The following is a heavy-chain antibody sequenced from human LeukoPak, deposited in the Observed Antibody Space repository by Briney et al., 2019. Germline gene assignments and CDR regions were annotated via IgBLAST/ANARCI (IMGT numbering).Heavy chain of an antibody. CDR1: GFTFGSYW. J-gene: IGHJ4*02. Sequence: GGSLRLSCAASGFTFGSYWMTWVRQAPGKGLEWVANIKQDGSEKYYVDSVMGRFTIFRDNAKNSLYLQMNSLRVEDTAVYYCARGVAGISGYLPLDNWGQGTLVTVSS. CDR2: IKQDGSEK. CDR3: ARGVAGISGYLPLDN. V-gene: IGHV3-7*01. D-gene: IGHD3-22*01.